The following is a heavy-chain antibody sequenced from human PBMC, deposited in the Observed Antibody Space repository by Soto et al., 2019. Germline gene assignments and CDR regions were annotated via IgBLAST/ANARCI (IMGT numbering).Heavy chain of an antibody. CDR3: ARHRDWYYDILTGYFPSDYYYGMDA. CDR1: GCSFTSYW. Sequence: GVSLKISCKGSGCSFTSYWISWVRQMTGKGLEWMGRIDPSDSYTNYSPSFQGHVTISADKSISTAYLQWSSLKASDTAMYYCARHRDWYYDILTGYFPSDYYYGMDAWGQGTTVTVSS. V-gene: IGHV5-10-1*01. D-gene: IGHD3-9*01. CDR2: IDPSDSYT. J-gene: IGHJ6*02.